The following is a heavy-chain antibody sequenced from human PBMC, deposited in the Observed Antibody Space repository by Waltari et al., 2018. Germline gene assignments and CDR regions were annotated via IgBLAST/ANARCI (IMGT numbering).Heavy chain of an antibody. CDR3: AKGDYYFDY. V-gene: IGHV3-23*03. Sequence: EVQLLESGGGLVQPGGSLSLSCAASGVTFSSYAMGWVRQAPGKGLEWVSVIYIGGSTYYADSVKGRFTISRDNSKNTLYLQMNSLRAEDTAVYYCAKGDYYFDYWGQGTLVTVSS. CDR2: IYIGGST. CDR1: GVTFSSYA. J-gene: IGHJ4*02.